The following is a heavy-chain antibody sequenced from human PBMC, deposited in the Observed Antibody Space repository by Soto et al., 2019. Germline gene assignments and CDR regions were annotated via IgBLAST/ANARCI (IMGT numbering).Heavy chain of an antibody. CDR3: ARGQGAGDRLWYFDL. V-gene: IGHV4-34*01. CDR1: GGSFSGYY. J-gene: IGHJ2*01. CDR2: INHSGST. Sequence: QVQLQQWGAGLLKPSETLSLTCAVYGGSFSGYYWSWIRQPPGTGLEWIGEINHSGSTNCNPSLKIRVTRSVDTSKNQFSLKLSSVTAADTAVYYCARGQGAGDRLWYFDLWGRGTLVTVSS. D-gene: IGHD7-27*01.